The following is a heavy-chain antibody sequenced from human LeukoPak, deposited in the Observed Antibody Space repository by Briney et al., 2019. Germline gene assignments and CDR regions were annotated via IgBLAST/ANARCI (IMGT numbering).Heavy chain of an antibody. CDR2: ISYSGST. CDR3: ARLLNNDNSGDPDTFDM. J-gene: IGHJ3*02. CDR1: GGSISRHY. D-gene: IGHD3-22*01. V-gene: IGHV4-59*08. Sequence: PSETLSLTCSVSGGSISRHYWSWIRQPPGKGLEWTGYISYSGSTRYNPSFQSRVTISMEMSKTHFSLKLTSVTAADTAVYYCARLLNNDNSGDPDTFDMWGPGTMVTVSS.